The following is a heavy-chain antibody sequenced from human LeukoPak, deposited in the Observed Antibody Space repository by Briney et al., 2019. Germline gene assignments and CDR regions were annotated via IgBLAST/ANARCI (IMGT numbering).Heavy chain of an antibody. J-gene: IGHJ4*02. CDR3: ARDRGIAAAGCLDY. CDR2: INPDSGGT. D-gene: IGHD6-13*01. V-gene: IGHV1-2*07. CDR1: VYAFTAYY. Sequence: ASVKVSCKASVYAFTAYYIHWVRQAPGQGLEWMGWINPDSGGTNYAHRFQGRVTMTRDTSISTDYMELSRLTSDDAAVYYCARDRGIAAAGCLDYWGQGTLVTASS.